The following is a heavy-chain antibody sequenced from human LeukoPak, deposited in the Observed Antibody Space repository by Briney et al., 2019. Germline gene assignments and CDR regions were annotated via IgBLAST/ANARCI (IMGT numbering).Heavy chain of an antibody. J-gene: IGHJ4*02. Sequence: GGSLRLSCAASGFTFSSYGMHWVRQAPGKGLEWVAFIRYDGSNKYYADSVKGRFTISRDNSKNTLYLQMNSLRAEDTAVYYCAKVGEDYDFWSGQDDYWGQGTLVTVSS. D-gene: IGHD3-3*01. CDR1: GFTFSSYG. CDR2: IRYDGSNK. V-gene: IGHV3-30*02. CDR3: AKVGEDYDFWSGQDDY.